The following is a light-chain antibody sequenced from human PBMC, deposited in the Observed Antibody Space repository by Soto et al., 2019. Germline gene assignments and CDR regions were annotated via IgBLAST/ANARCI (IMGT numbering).Light chain of an antibody. J-gene: IGKJ4*01. Sequence: DIQMTQSASSLPASVGDTVTISCQASQDISKYLNWFQQKPGKAPKLLIYDVFNVETGVPSRFSGRGSGTDFTLIISNLQPEDFATYYCQQYDQLPITFGRGTKVDIK. CDR1: QDISKY. V-gene: IGKV1-33*01. CDR3: QQYDQLPIT. CDR2: DVF.